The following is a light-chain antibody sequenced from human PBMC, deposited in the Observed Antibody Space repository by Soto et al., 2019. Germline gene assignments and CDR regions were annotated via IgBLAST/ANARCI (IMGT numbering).Light chain of an antibody. V-gene: IGLV2-23*01. CDR2: EGS. CDR1: SSDVGSYNL. Sequence: QSALTQPASVSGSPGQSITISCTGTSSDVGSYNLVSWYQQHPGKAPKLMIYEGSKRPSGVSNRFSGSKSGNTASLTISGLQAEDEADYYCCSYAGSSTYVVFGGGPTLTVL. J-gene: IGLJ2*01. CDR3: CSYAGSSTYVV.